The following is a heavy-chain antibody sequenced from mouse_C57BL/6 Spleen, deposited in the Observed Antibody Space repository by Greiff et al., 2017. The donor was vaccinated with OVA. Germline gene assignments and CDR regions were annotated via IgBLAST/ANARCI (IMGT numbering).Heavy chain of an antibody. V-gene: IGHV10-1*01. CDR3: VRQRGKDYYGPFDY. D-gene: IGHD1-2*01. J-gene: IGHJ2*01. CDR2: IRSKSNNYAT. Sequence: DVMLVESGGGLVQPKGSLKLSCAASGFSFNTYAMNWVRQAPGKGLEWVARIRSKSNNYATYYADSVKDRFTISRDDSESMLYLQMNNLKTEDTAMYYCVRQRGKDYYGPFDYWGQGTTLTVSS. CDR1: GFSFNTYA.